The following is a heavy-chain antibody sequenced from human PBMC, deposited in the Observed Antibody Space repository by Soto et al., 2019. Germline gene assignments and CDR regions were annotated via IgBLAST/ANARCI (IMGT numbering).Heavy chain of an antibody. J-gene: IGHJ6*03. Sequence: GGSLRLSCAASGFTLSTYAMNWVRQAPGKGLEWVSGISGSGGSTYYADSVKGRFTISRDNSKNTLYLQMNSLRAEDTAVYYCAKSSSGGSDYYMDVWGKGTTVTVS. CDR2: ISGSGGST. V-gene: IGHV3-23*01. CDR1: GFTLSTYA. D-gene: IGHD2-15*01. CDR3: AKSSSGGSDYYMDV.